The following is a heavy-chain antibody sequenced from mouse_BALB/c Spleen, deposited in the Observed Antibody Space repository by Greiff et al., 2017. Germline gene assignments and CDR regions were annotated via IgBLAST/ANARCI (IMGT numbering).Heavy chain of an antibody. CDR1: GFTFSSYG. D-gene: IGHD2-12*01. CDR2: INSNGGST. V-gene: IGHV5-6-3*01. CDR3: ARRVLHFDY. Sequence: EVNLVESGGGLVQPGGSLKLSCAASGFTFSSYGMSWVRQTPEKRLELVATINSNGGSTYYPDSVKGRFTISRDNAKNTLYLQMSSLKSEDTAMYYCARRVLHFDYWGQGTTLTVSS. J-gene: IGHJ2*01.